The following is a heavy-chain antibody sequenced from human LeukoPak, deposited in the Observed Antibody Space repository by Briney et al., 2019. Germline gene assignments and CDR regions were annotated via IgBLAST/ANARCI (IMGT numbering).Heavy chain of an antibody. CDR2: INPNSGGT. CDR1: GYTFTGYY. Sequence: GASVKVSCKASGYTFTGYYMHWVRQAPGQGLEWMGWINPNSGGTNYAQKFQGRVTMTRDTSISTAYMELSRLRSDDTAVYYCARARIGYCSGGSCFTTWGYWGQGTLVTVSS. J-gene: IGHJ4*02. V-gene: IGHV1-2*02. D-gene: IGHD2-15*01. CDR3: ARARIGYCSGGSCFTTWGY.